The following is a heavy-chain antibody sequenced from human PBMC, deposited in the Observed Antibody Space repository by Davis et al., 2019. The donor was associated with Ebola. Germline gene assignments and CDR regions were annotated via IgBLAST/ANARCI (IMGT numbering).Heavy chain of an antibody. J-gene: IGHJ4*02. D-gene: IGHD2-2*01. CDR1: GGTFISYA. CDR2: IIPIFGTA. Sequence: SVKVSCKASGGTFISYAISGVRQAPGQGLEWMGGIIPIFGTANYAQKFQGRVTITADKSTSTAYMELSSLRSEDTAVYYCARGRCSSTSCYVFLNYWGQGTLVTVSS. V-gene: IGHV1-69*06. CDR3: ARGRCSSTSCYVFLNY.